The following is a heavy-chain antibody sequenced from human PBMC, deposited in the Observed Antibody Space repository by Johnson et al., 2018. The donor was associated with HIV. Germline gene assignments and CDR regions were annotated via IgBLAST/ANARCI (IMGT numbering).Heavy chain of an antibody. V-gene: IGHV3-30*18. CDR2: ISYDGSNK. CDR1: GFTFSNYG. CDR3: AKGRGGGEAFDS. Sequence: QVQLVESGGGVVQPGRSLRLSCAASGFTFSNYGMHWVRQAPGMGLEWVAVISYDGSNKYYADSVKGRFTISRDNSKNTLYLQMNSQRAEDTAVYYCAKGRGGGEAFDSLGQGTMVTVSS. J-gene: IGHJ3*02.